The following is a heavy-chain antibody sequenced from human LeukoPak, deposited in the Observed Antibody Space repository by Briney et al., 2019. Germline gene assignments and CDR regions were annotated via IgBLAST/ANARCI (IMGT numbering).Heavy chain of an antibody. V-gene: IGHV2-5*02. CDR1: GFSLSTSGVG. D-gene: IGHD3-16*01. J-gene: IGHJ4*02. CDR2: IYWDDDK. CDR3: AHVNYDYVWGSYSLFDY. Sequence: ESGPTLVNPTQTLTLTCTFSGFSLSTSGVGVGWIRQPPGKALEWLALIYWDDDKRYSPSLKSRLTITKDTSKNQVVLTITNMDPVDTATYYCAHVNYDYVWGSYSLFDYWGQGTLVTVSS.